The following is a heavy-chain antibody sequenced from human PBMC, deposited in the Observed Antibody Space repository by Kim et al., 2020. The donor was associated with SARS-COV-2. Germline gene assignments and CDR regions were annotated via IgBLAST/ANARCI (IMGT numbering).Heavy chain of an antibody. Sequence: SETLSLTCSVSGGSISSGGYYWAWIRQFPGKGLEWIGYIHYTGVTFYHSSLKSRVTISVDTSNNQFSLKLTSLTAADTAMYFCARFSGHGQWFAPWGRGTQVTDSS. V-gene: IGHV4-31*02. J-gene: IGHJ5*02. CDR1: GGSISSGGYY. D-gene: IGHD5-12*01. CDR2: IHYTGVT. CDR3: ARFSGHGQWFAP.